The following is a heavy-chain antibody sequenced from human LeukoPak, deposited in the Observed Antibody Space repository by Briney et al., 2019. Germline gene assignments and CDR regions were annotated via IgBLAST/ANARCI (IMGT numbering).Heavy chain of an antibody. J-gene: IGHJ6*03. V-gene: IGHV4-4*09. CDR3: VRASYYYYMDV. CDR2: IYTSGST. CDR1: GGSISSYY. Sequence: SETLSLTCTVSGGSISSYYWSWIRQPPGKGLEWIGYIYTSGSTNYNPSLKSRVTISVDTSNNQFSLKLSSVTAADTAVYYCVRASYYYYMDVWGKGTTVTVSS.